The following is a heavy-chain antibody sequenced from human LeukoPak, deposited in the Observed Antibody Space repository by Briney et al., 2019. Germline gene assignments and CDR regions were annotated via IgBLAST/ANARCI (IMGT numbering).Heavy chain of an antibody. J-gene: IGHJ4*02. D-gene: IGHD3-22*01. V-gene: IGHV1-69*04. Sequence: SVKVSCKASGGTFSSCAISWVRQAPGQGLEWMGRIIPILGIANYAQKFQGRVTITADKSTSTAYMELSSLRSEDTAVYYCARGETYYYDSSGYKWGQGTLVTVSS. CDR1: GGTFSSCA. CDR2: IIPILGIA. CDR3: ARGETYYYDSSGYK.